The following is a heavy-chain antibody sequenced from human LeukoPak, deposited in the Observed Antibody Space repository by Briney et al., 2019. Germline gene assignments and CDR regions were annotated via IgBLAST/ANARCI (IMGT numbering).Heavy chain of an antibody. CDR3: ARGVGPLAANTLAY. D-gene: IGHD3-16*01. J-gene: IGHJ4*02. Sequence: GGSLILSCAASGFTVITNDMTWVRQAPGKGLEWVSVLYSDGNTKYADSVQGRFTISRDNSKNTLYLEMNSLSPDDTAVYYCARGVGPLAANTLAYWGQGTLVTVSS. V-gene: IGHV3-53*01. CDR2: LYSDGNT. CDR1: GFTVITND.